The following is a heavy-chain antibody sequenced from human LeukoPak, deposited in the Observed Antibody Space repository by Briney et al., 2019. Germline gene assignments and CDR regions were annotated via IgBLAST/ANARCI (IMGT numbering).Heavy chain of an antibody. CDR1: GFTFSSYA. CDR3: AKDRPSVVTGLTDY. J-gene: IGHJ4*02. CDR2: ISGSGDFT. D-gene: IGHD4-23*01. Sequence: GGSLRLSCAASGFTFSSYAMSWVRQAPGKGLEWVSVISGSGDFTFYVDSVKSRFTISRDNSKNTLYLEMNSLRVEDTALYFCAKDRPSVVTGLTDYLGQGTLVTVSS. V-gene: IGHV3-23*01.